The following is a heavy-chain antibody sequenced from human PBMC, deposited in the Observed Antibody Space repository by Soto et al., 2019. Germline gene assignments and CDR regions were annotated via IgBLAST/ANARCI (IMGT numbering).Heavy chain of an antibody. CDR1: GFTFTSSA. Sequence: SVKVSCKSSGFTFTSSAVQWVRQARGQRLEWIGWIVVGSGNTNYAQKFQERVTITRDMSTSTAYMELSSLRSEDTAVYYCAAKDYGGRRGYYYGMDVWGQGTTVTVSS. D-gene: IGHD4-17*01. J-gene: IGHJ6*02. V-gene: IGHV1-58*01. CDR2: IVVGSGNT. CDR3: AAKDYGGRRGYYYGMDV.